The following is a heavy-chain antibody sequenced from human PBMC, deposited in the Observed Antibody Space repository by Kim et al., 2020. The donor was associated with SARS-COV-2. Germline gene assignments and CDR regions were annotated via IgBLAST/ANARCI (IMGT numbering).Heavy chain of an antibody. V-gene: IGHV1-2*02. CDR2: INPNSGGT. Sequence: ASVKVSCKASGYTFTGYYMHWVRQAPGQGLEWMGWINPNSGGTNYAQKFQGRVTMTRDTSISTAYMELSRLRSDDTAVYYCARDLPIAAAGTEEYFQHWGQGTLVTVSS. J-gene: IGHJ1*01. CDR1: GYTFTGYY. D-gene: IGHD6-13*01. CDR3: ARDLPIAAAGTEEYFQH.